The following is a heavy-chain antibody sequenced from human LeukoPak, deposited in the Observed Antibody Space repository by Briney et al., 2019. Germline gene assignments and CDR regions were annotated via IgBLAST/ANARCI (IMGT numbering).Heavy chain of an antibody. CDR3: ASSRCSGGSCYPTSNENWFDP. J-gene: IGHJ5*02. CDR1: GGTFSSYA. D-gene: IGHD2-15*01. Sequence: SVKVSCKASGGTFSSYAISWVRQAPGQGLEWMGRIIPILGIANYAQKFQGRVTITADKSTSTACMELSSLRSEDTAVYYCASSRCSGGSCYPTSNENWFDPWGQGTLVTVSS. CDR2: IIPILGIA. V-gene: IGHV1-69*04.